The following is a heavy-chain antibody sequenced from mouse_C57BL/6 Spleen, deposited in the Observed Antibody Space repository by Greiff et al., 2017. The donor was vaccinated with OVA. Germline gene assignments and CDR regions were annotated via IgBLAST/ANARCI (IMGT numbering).Heavy chain of an antibody. Sequence: EVKLMESGGGLVQPGGSLSLSCAASGFTFSDYYMSWVRQPPGKALEWLGFIRNKANGYTTEYSASVKGRLTISRDNPQSILYLKMNALRAEDSATYYCARYRIYYGSRYDYYAMDYWGQGTSVTVSS. D-gene: IGHD1-1*01. V-gene: IGHV7-3*01. CDR3: ARYRIYYGSRYDYYAMDY. CDR2: IRNKANGYTT. CDR1: GFTFSDYY. J-gene: IGHJ4*01.